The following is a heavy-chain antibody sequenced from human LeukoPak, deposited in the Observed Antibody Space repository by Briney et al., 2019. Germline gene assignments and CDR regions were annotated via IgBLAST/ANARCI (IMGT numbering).Heavy chain of an antibody. CDR3: ARGVHCSSTSCYTSYWYFDL. V-gene: IGHV3-53*01. D-gene: IGHD2-2*02. Sequence: GGSLRLSCAASGFTVSSNYMSWVRQAPGKGLEWVSVIYSGGSTYYADSVKGRFTISRDNSKNTLYLQMNSLRAEDTAVYYCARGVHCSSTSCYTSYWYFDLWGRGTLVTVSS. J-gene: IGHJ2*01. CDR2: IYSGGST. CDR1: GFTVSSNY.